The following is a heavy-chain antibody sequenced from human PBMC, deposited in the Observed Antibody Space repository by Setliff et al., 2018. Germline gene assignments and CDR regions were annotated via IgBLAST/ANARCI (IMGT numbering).Heavy chain of an antibody. CDR1: GYSFATYW. J-gene: IGHJ4*02. D-gene: IGHD3-22*01. Sequence: GESLKISCQGSGYSFATYWIGWVRQMPGKGLEWMGIIYPGDSDARYSPSFQGQVTISADKAITTAYLQWSGLKASDTAMYYCGRAQRHLNNTNYYETYYFDYWGQGTLVTVSS. CDR2: IYPGDSDA. V-gene: IGHV5-51*01. CDR3: GRAQRHLNNTNYYETYYFDY.